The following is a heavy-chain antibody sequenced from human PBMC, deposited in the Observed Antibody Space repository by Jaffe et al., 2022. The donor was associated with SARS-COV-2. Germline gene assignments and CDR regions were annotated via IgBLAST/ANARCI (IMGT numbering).Heavy chain of an antibody. Sequence: QVQLQESGPGLVKPSQTLSLTCTVSGGSINNDDYYWNWIRQPAGKGLEWIGHISANGNINYNPSLKSRVTMSLDTSKNQFSLKLSSVTAADAAVYYCAREGRSDWAGYWGQGALVTVSS. CDR2: ISANGNI. V-gene: IGHV4-61*02. CDR3: AREGRSDWAGY. J-gene: IGHJ4*02. CDR1: GGSINNDDYY. D-gene: IGHD2-21*02.